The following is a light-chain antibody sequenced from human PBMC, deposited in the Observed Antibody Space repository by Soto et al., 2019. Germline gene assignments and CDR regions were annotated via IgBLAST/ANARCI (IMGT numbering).Light chain of an antibody. J-gene: IGKJ2*01. Sequence: EIVLTQSPGTLSLSPGERATLSCRASQSVSSTYIAWYQQNPGQAPRLLIYGASNRATGIPDRFSGSGSATAFTLTISRLEPEDFAVYFCHQYGRSPPFTFGQGTKVEIK. CDR2: GAS. CDR3: HQYGRSPPFT. CDR1: QSVSSTY. V-gene: IGKV3-20*01.